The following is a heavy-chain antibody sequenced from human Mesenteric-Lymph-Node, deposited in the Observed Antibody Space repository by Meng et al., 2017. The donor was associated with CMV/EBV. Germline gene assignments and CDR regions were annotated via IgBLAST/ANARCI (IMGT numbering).Heavy chain of an antibody. D-gene: IGHD3-22*01. J-gene: IGHJ4*02. V-gene: IGHV3-74*01. CDR1: GFSFSRYW. CDR3: ARGSYDSSAYFTDY. Sequence: GESLKISCTASGFSFSRYWMHWVRQVPGKGLSWVGRINLDSTTTDYADSVKGRFTISRDNAKNTLYLQMDSLRAEDTAVYYCARGSYDSSAYFTDYWGQGALVTVSS. CDR2: INLDSTTT.